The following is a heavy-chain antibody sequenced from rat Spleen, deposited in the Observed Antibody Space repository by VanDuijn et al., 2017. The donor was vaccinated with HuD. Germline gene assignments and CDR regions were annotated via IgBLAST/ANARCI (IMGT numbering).Heavy chain of an antibody. CDR2: ITYEGIST. CDR1: GFTFSDYY. Sequence: EVKLVESGGGLVQPGNSLKLSCAASGFTFSDYYMAWVRQAPKKGLEWVASITYEGISTYYGDSVKGRFTISRDKAKSTLYLQMNSLRSEDTATYYCARHGGGRTYVMDAWGQGASVTVSS. V-gene: IGHV5-22*01. D-gene: IGHD4-3*01. CDR3: ARHGGGRTYVMDA. J-gene: IGHJ4*01.